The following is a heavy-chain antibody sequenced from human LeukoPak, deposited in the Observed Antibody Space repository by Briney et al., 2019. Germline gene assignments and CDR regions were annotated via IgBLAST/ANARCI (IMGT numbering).Heavy chain of an antibody. Sequence: GESLKISCKGSGYSFTSYWIAWVRQMPGKGLEWMGIIYPADSDTRYSTSFQGQVTISADKSISTAYLQWSSLKASDTAMYYCARHSDWRFDYWGQGTLVTVSS. D-gene: IGHD3-9*01. CDR1: GYSFTSYW. CDR3: ARHSDWRFDY. J-gene: IGHJ4*02. V-gene: IGHV5-51*01. CDR2: IYPADSDT.